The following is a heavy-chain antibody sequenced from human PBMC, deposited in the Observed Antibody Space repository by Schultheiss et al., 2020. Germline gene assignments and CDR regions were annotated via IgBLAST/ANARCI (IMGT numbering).Heavy chain of an antibody. Sequence: SETLSLTCAVSGGSISSSNWWSWVRQPPGKGLEWIGYIYYSGTTNYNPSLKSRVTISVDTSKNQFSLKLSSVTAADTAVYYCARGYLKVAGTRAYYYYYMDVWGKGTTVTVSS. CDR2: IYYSGTT. D-gene: IGHD6-19*01. V-gene: IGHV4-4*02. CDR1: GGSISSSNW. J-gene: IGHJ6*03. CDR3: ARGYLKVAGTRAYYYYYMDV.